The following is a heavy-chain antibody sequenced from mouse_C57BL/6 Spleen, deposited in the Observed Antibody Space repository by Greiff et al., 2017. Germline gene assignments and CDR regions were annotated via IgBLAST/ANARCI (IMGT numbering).Heavy chain of an antibody. CDR3: APFYDATVYYYAMDY. V-gene: IGHV14-3*01. CDR1: GFNIKNTY. J-gene: IGHJ4*01. D-gene: IGHD2-12*01. CDR2: IDPANGNT. Sequence: VQLKQSVAELVRPGASVKLSCTASGFNIKNTYMHWVKQRPEQGLEWIGRIDPANGNTKYATKFQGKATITADTSSNTAYLQLSSLTSEDPAIYYCAPFYDATVYYYAMDYWGQGTSVTVSS.